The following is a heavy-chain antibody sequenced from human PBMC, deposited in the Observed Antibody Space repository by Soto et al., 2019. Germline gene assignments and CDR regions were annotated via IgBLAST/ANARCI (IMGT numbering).Heavy chain of an antibody. Sequence: ASVKVSCKASGGTFSSYAISWVRQAPGQGLEWMGGIIPIFGTANYAQKFQGRVTITADESTSTAYMELSSLRSEDTAVYSCARDVGKLQYRYYYYYYMDVWGKGTTVTVSS. CDR1: GGTFSSYA. V-gene: IGHV1-69*13. J-gene: IGHJ6*03. CDR2: IIPIFGTA. D-gene: IGHD4-4*01. CDR3: ARDVGKLQYRYYYYYYMDV.